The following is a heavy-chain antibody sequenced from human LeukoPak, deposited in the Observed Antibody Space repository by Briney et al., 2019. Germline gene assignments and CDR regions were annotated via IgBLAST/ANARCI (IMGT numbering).Heavy chain of an antibody. CDR2: MSYNGNYE. Sequence: GGSLRLSCAVSGFTFSDYGMHWVRQAPGKGLKWVAVMSYNGNYEYYADSVKGRFTISRDDSTNTLYLQMNSLRGEDTALYYCAKALPGVAAAGIPFIDYWGQGTLVAVSS. CDR3: AKALPGVAAAGIPFIDY. D-gene: IGHD6-13*01. J-gene: IGHJ4*02. V-gene: IGHV3-30*18. CDR1: GFTFSDYG.